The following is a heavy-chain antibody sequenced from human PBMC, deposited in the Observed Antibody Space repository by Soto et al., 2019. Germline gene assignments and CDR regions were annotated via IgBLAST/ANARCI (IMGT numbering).Heavy chain of an antibody. CDR3: ARGRPRPIAVAGTGGYFDY. J-gene: IGHJ4*02. Sequence: QVQLQQWGAGLLKPSETLSLTCAVYGGSFSGYYWSWIRQPPGKGLEWIGEINHSGSTNYNPSLKSRVTISVDTSKNQFPLKMSSVTAADTAVYYCARGRPRPIAVAGTGGYFDYWGQGTLVTVSS. CDR1: GGSFSGYY. CDR2: INHSGST. D-gene: IGHD6-19*01. V-gene: IGHV4-34*01.